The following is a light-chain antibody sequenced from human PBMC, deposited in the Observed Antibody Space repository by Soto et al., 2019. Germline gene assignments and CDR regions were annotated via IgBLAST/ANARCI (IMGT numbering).Light chain of an antibody. Sequence: EFVLTQSPGTLSLSPGERATLSCRASQTVRNNYLAWYQQKPGQAPRLLIYDASSRATGIPDRFSGGGSGTDFTLTSSRLEPEDFAVYYCQQFSSYPLTFGGVTKVEIK. J-gene: IGKJ4*01. V-gene: IGKV3-20*01. CDR2: DAS. CDR1: QTVRNNY. CDR3: QQFSSYPLT.